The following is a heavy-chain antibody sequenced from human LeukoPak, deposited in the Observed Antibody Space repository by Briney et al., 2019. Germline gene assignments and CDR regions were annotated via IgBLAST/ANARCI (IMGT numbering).Heavy chain of an antibody. CDR1: GFTFGNYA. Sequence: AGGSLRLSCTASGFTFGNYAVNWFRQAPGKGLEWVGFIRSKAYGGTTEYAASVKGRFTISRDDSKSIAYLQMNSLKTEDTAVYYCTRGDIHLWHPFDSWGQGTLVTVSS. J-gene: IGHJ4*02. D-gene: IGHD5-18*01. CDR3: TRGDIHLWHPFDS. V-gene: IGHV3-49*03. CDR2: IRSKAYGGTT.